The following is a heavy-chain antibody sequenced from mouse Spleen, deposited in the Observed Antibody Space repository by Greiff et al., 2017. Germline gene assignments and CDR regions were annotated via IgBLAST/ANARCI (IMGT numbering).Heavy chain of an antibody. CDR2: IDPYNGGT. Sequence: EVQRVESGPELGKPGASVKISCKASGYSFTGYNMYWVKQSHRKSLEWIGYIDPYNGGTSYNQKSKGKATLTVDKSSSTAYMHLNSLTSEDSAIYYCSRGKPYAMDYWGQGTSVTVSS. J-gene: IGHJ4*01. V-gene: IGHV1S135*01. CDR3: SRGKPYAMDY. CDR1: GYSFTGYN.